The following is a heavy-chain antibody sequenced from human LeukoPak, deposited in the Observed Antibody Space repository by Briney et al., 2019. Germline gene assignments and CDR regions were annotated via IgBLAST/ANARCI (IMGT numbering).Heavy chain of an antibody. J-gene: IGHJ4*02. Sequence: SETLSLTCTVSGGSINSNYWSWIRQPPGKGLEWIGYIYYSGNINYNPSLKSRVTISVDTSKNQFSLKLSSVTAADTAVYYCARAPSSWGETRQYFDNWGQGTLVTVSS. CDR1: GGSINSNY. CDR3: ARAPSSWGETRQYFDN. D-gene: IGHD6-13*01. V-gene: IGHV4-59*12. CDR2: IYYSGNI.